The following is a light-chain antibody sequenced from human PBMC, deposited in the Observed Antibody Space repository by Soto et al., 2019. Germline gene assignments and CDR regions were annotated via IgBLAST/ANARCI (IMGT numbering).Light chain of an antibody. V-gene: IGKV1-5*03. Sequence: DIQMTQSPSTLSGSVGVRVTITCRASQTISSWLAWYQQKPGKAPKLLIYKASTLKSGVPSRFSGSGSGTEFTLTISSLQPDDFATYYCQHYNSYSEAFSQGTKVDI. CDR2: KAS. CDR1: QTISSW. J-gene: IGKJ1*01. CDR3: QHYNSYSEA.